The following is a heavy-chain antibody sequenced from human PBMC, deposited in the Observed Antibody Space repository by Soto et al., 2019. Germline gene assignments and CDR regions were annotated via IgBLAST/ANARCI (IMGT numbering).Heavy chain of an antibody. CDR3: ARLAYGDYNAFDI. V-gene: IGHV5-51*01. J-gene: IGHJ3*02. Sequence: GESRRISCKGSGCSFTSYWIGWVRQMPGKGLEWMGIIYPGDSDTRYSPSFQGQVTISADKSISTAYLQWSSLKASDTAMYYCARLAYGDYNAFDIWGQGQWSPSPQ. CDR1: GCSFTSYW. D-gene: IGHD4-17*01. CDR2: IYPGDSDT.